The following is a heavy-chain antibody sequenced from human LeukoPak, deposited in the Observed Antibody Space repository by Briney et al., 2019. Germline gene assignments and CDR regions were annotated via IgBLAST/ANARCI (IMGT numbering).Heavy chain of an antibody. Sequence: GASVKVSCKASGYTFTSYGISWVRQAPGQGLEWMGWISAYNGNTNYAQKLQGRVTMTTDTSTSTAYMELSSLRSEDTAVYYCASTYCSGGSCYFLGGENWFDPWGQGTLVTVSS. D-gene: IGHD2-15*01. CDR3: ASTYCSGGSCYFLGGENWFDP. CDR2: ISAYNGNT. CDR1: GYTFTSYG. V-gene: IGHV1-18*01. J-gene: IGHJ5*02.